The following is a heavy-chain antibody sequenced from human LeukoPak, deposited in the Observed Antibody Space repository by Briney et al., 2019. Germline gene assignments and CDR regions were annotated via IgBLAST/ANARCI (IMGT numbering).Heavy chain of an antibody. D-gene: IGHD3-22*01. Sequence: GGSLRLSCAASGFTFSNARMSWVRQAPGKGLEWVGRIKSKTDGGTTDYAAPVKGRFTISRDDSKNTLYLQMNSLKTEDTAVYYCPTIEYYYDSSGYPDYWGQGTLVTVSS. V-gene: IGHV3-15*01. CDR3: PTIEYYYDSSGYPDY. CDR1: GFTFSNAR. J-gene: IGHJ4*02. CDR2: IKSKTDGGTT.